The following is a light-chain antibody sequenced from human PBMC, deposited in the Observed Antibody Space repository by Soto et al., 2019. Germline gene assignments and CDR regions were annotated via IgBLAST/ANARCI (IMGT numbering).Light chain of an antibody. CDR1: GSSIGTNT. Sequence: QSVLTQPPSASGTPGQRVTISCSGSGSSIGTNTVNWYRQLPGTAPKLLIYGDNQRPLGVPDRFSGSKSVTSASLAISGLQSEDEADYYCAAWDGSLNNVLFGGGTKLTVL. CDR2: GDN. V-gene: IGLV1-44*01. CDR3: AAWDGSLNNVL. J-gene: IGLJ2*01.